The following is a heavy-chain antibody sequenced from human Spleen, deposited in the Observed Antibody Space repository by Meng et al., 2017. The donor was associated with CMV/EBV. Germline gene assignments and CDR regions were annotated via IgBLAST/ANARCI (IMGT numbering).Heavy chain of an antibody. CDR2: ISDDETNK. CDR1: GFIFSSYW. D-gene: IGHD2-2*02. CDR3: ARGFYCNTNSCYNGAFDY. Sequence: GESLKISCAASGFIFSSYWMSWVRQAPGKGLEWVAVISDDETNKYYGDSVKGRFTISRDNPKNTLYLQMNSLRVEDTAVYFCARGFYCNTNSCYNGAFDYWGQGSLVTVSS. J-gene: IGHJ4*02. V-gene: IGHV3-30*03.